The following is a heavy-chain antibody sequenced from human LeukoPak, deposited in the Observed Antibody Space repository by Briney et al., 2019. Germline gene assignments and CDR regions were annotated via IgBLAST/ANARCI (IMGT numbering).Heavy chain of an antibody. Sequence: GESLRLSCAASGFTFSSYAMHWVRQAPGKGLEWVAVISYDGSNKYYADSVKGRFTISRDNSKNTLYLQINSLRTEDTAVYYCARVPGYDSSGYFDYWGQGTLVTVSS. CDR2: ISYDGSNK. D-gene: IGHD3-22*01. CDR3: ARVPGYDSSGYFDY. CDR1: GFTFSSYA. J-gene: IGHJ4*02. V-gene: IGHV3-30-3*01.